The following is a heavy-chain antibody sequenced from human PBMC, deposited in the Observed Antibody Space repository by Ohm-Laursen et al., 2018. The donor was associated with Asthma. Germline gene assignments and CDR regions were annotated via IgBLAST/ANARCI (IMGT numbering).Heavy chain of an antibody. CDR2: ISTASTFI. V-gene: IGHV3-21*01. Sequence: SLRLSCAASGYTFSRYSIHWVRQIPGKGLEWVAPISTASTFIYYADSVRGRFTTFRDNAKNSVYLQMNSLRADDTALYYCARIGPEWELPGREYSLHHWGQGTQVTVSS. CDR1: GYTFSRYS. D-gene: IGHD1-26*01. CDR3: ARIGPEWELPGREYSLHH. J-gene: IGHJ1*01.